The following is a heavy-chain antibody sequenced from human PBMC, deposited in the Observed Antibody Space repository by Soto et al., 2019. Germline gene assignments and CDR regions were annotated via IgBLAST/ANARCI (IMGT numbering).Heavy chain of an antibody. CDR3: ARDHRTHGVVDY. V-gene: IGHV3-33*01. Sequence: GGSLRLSCAASGFTFSSYGMHWVRQAPGKGLEWVAVIWYDGSNKYYADSVKGRFTISRDNSKNTLYLQMNSLRAEDTAVYYCARDHRTHGVVDYWGQGTLVTVSS. CDR2: IWYDGSNK. CDR1: GFTFSSYG. D-gene: IGHD2-8*01. J-gene: IGHJ4*02.